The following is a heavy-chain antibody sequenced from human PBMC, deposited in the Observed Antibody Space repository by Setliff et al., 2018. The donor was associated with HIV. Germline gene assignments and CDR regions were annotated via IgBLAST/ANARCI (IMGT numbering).Heavy chain of an antibody. J-gene: IGHJ4*02. D-gene: IGHD3-10*01. CDR1: GFTFSSYA. CDR3: AKSYGSGSYGRLFDY. CDR2: ISGSGGST. Sequence: GASVKVSCAASGFTFSSYAMSWVRQAPGKGLEWVSAISGSGGSTYYADSVKGRFTISRDNSKNTLYLQMNSLRAEDTAVYYCAKSYGSGSYGRLFDYWGQGTLVTVSS. V-gene: IGHV3-23*01.